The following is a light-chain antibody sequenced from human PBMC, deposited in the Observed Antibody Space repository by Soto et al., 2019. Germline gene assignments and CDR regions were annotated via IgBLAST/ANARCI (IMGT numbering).Light chain of an antibody. Sequence: EIVMTQSPATLSVSPGERAILSCRASQRVSSKLACYQQKPGQAPRLLIYGASTRAIGIPARFSGSGSGTEFTRTIRSLQSEDFAVYYCHQSNNSARAFGEATKVDIK. J-gene: IGKJ4*01. CDR1: QRVSSK. V-gene: IGKV3-15*01. CDR2: GAS. CDR3: HQSNNSARA.